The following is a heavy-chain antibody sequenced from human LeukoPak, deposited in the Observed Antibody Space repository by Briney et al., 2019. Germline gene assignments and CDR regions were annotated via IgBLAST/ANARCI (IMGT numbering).Heavy chain of an antibody. CDR1: GFTFSDYS. J-gene: IGHJ3*02. D-gene: IGHD6-13*01. Sequence: GGSLRLSCAASGFTFSDYSMGWVRQAPGKGLEWVSLINGGGDTHYADSVKGRFTISRDNSKNTLYMQMSSLRADDTAVYYCAKEDARSTAPGQAFHIRGQGTMVTVSS. V-gene: IGHV3-23*01. CDR2: INGGGDT. CDR3: AKEDARSTAPGQAFHI.